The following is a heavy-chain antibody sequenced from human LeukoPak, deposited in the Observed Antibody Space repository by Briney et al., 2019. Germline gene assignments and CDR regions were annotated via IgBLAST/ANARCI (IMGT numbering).Heavy chain of an antibody. J-gene: IGHJ4*02. D-gene: IGHD5-18*01. V-gene: IGHV1-18*01. CDR2: ISAYNGNT. CDR1: GYTFTSYG. CDR3: ARGGGYSYGYYYLDY. Sequence: EASVKVSCKASGYTFTSYGISWVRPAPGQGLEWMGWISAYNGNTNYAQKLQGRVTMTTDTSTSTAYMELRSLRSDDPAVYYCARGGGYSYGYYYLDYWGQGTLVTVSS.